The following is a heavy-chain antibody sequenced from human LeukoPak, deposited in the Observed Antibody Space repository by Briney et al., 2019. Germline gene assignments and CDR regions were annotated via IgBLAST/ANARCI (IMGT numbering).Heavy chain of an antibody. CDR3: AKEIGRLGVPLYDY. CDR2: ISDNGGGP. CDR1: GFIFRDYA. V-gene: IGHV3-23*01. D-gene: IGHD3/OR15-3a*01. Sequence: PGGSLRLSCVVSGFIFRDYAMSWVRQAPGEGLEWVAGISDNGGGPYYADSLKGRFTISRDNSKNILYLQMNSLRAEDTAAYYCAKEIGRLGVPLYDYWGRGTLVTASS. J-gene: IGHJ4*02.